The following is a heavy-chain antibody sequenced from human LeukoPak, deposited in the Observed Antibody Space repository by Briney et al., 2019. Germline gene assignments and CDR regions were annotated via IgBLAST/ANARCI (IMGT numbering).Heavy chain of an antibody. J-gene: IGHJ4*02. CDR1: GGSISSYY. D-gene: IGHD4-23*01. CDR3: AREARWFDY. Sequence: SETLSLTCTASGGSISSYYWSWIRQPPGKGLEWIGYIYYSGSTNYNPSLKSRVTISVDTSKNQFSLKLSSVTAADTAVYYCAREARWFDYWGQGTLVTVSS. V-gene: IGHV4-59*01. CDR2: IYYSGST.